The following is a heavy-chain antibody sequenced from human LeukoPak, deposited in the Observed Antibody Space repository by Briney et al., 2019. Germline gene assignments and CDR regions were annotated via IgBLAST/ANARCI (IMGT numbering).Heavy chain of an antibody. J-gene: IGHJ5*02. D-gene: IGHD3-10*01. CDR3: ASLPFDGGFYYYGSGSYNRFDP. CDR1: GGSISSGGYY. V-gene: IGHV4-39*01. CDR2: IYYSGST. Sequence: PSQTLSLTCTVSGGSISSGGYYWSWIRQHPGKGLEWIGSIYYSGSTYYNPSLKSRVTISVDTSKNQFSLKLSSVTAADTAVYYCASLPFDGGFYYYGSGSYNRFDPWGQGTLVTVSS.